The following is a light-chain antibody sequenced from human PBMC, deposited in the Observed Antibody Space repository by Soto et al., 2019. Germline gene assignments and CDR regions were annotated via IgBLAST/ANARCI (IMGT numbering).Light chain of an antibody. Sequence: EIVLTQSPVTLSLSPGERATLSCRASQSVSSNYLAWYQQNHGQAPTLLIYGASSRATGIPDRFSGSGSGTDFTLTISRLEPEDFAVYYCQHYGSSPETFGKGTKV. J-gene: IGKJ1*01. CDR3: QHYGSSPET. CDR1: QSVSSNY. V-gene: IGKV3-20*01. CDR2: GAS.